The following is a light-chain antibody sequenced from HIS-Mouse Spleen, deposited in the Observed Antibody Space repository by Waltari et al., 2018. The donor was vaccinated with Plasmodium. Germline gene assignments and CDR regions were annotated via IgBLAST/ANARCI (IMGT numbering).Light chain of an antibody. Sequence: SYELTQPPSVSVSPGQTARITCSGDALPKKYAYWYQQKSGQAPVLVIYEDSKRPAGIPESVSGSSSGTMATLIISGAQVEDEADYYCYSTDSSGNHRVFGGGTKLTVL. CDR1: ALPKKY. J-gene: IGLJ3*02. CDR3: YSTDSSGNHRV. V-gene: IGLV3-10*01. CDR2: EDS.